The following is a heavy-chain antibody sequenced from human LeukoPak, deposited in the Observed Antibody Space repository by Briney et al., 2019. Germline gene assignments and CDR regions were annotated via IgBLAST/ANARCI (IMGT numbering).Heavy chain of an antibody. Sequence: ASVKVSCKASGYTFTSYGISWVRQAPGQGLEWMGWISAYNGNTNYAQKLQGRVTMTRDTSISTAYMELSRLRSDDTAVYYCARVERSSGWYGAFDIWGQGTMVTVSS. V-gene: IGHV1-18*01. CDR1: GYTFTSYG. D-gene: IGHD6-19*01. CDR2: ISAYNGNT. J-gene: IGHJ3*02. CDR3: ARVERSSGWYGAFDI.